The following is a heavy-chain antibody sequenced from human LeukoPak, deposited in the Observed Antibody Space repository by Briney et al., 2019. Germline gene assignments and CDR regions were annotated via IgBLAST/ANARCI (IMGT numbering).Heavy chain of an antibody. CDR1: GFTFSNYA. V-gene: IGHV3-23*01. D-gene: IGHD2-15*01. J-gene: IGHJ5*01. Sequence: PGGSLRLSCAASGFTFSNYAMSWVRQTPGKGLECVSVVTGSGGETYYTGSVNGRFTISRDNSKNTLYLQMNSLRAQYTAVYYCATGSLEHCSGASCYPLDSWGQGTLVTVSS. CDR3: ATGSLEHCSGASCYPLDS. CDR2: VTGSGGET.